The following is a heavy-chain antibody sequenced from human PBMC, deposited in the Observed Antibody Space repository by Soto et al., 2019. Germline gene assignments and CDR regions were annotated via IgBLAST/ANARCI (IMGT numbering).Heavy chain of an antibody. D-gene: IGHD3-10*01. Sequence: EVQLVESGGGLIQPGGSLKLSCAAAGFTVGNNYMSWVRQASGKGLEWVSLIYSTGTTKYADSVKGRFTVFRDNAKNTLYLQMTSLRAEDTAVYYCAKDGRGSGSHYNSFGYWGQGTMVTVSS. CDR1: GFTVGNNY. J-gene: IGHJ4*02. CDR2: IYSTGTT. V-gene: IGHV3-53*01. CDR3: AKDGRGSGSHYNSFGY.